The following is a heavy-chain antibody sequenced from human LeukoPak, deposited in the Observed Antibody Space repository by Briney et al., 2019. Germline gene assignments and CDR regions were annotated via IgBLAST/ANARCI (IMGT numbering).Heavy chain of an antibody. CDR1: GYTFTGYY. V-gene: IGHV1-18*04. J-gene: IGHJ4*02. CDR2: ISPYNGHT. D-gene: IGHD5-18*01. CDR3: ARDLLRYSYGHWTFDY. Sequence: ASVKVSCRASGYTFTGYYMHWVRQAPGQGLEWMGWISPYNGHTNYAQKLQGRVTMTTDTSTSTAYMELRSLRSDDTAVYYCARDLLRYSYGHWTFDYWGQGTLVTVSS.